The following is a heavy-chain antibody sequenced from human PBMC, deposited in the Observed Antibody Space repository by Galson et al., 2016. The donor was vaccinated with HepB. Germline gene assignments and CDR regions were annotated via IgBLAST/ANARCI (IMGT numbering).Heavy chain of an antibody. J-gene: IGHJ4*02. V-gene: IGHV3-33*01. D-gene: IGHD6-19*01. CDR2: IWYDHT. CDR3: AIAVAGNFDY. CDR1: GFIFSSYG. Sequence: SLRLSCAASGFIFSSYGMHWVRQAPGKGLEWVAVIWYDHTNYAQKLQGRVTMTTDTSTSTAYMELRSLRSDDTAVYYCAIAVAGNFDYWGQGTLVTVSS.